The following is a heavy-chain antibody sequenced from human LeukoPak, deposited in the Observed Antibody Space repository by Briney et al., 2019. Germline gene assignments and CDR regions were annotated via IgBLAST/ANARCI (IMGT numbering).Heavy chain of an antibody. CDR3: ARVGARAFDI. D-gene: IGHD3-16*01. J-gene: IGHJ3*02. Sequence: SETLSLTCAVYGGSFSGYYWSWIRQPPGKGLEWIGEINHSGSTNYNPSLKSRVTISVDTSKNQFSLKLSSVTAADTALYYCARVGARAFDIWGQGTLVTVSS. CDR1: GGSFSGYY. CDR2: INHSGST. V-gene: IGHV4-34*01.